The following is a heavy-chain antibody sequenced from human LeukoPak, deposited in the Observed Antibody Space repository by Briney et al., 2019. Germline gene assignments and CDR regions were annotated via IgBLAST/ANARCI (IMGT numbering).Heavy chain of an antibody. V-gene: IGHV4-30-2*01. CDR1: GGSISSGPYY. D-gene: IGHD3-10*02. J-gene: IGHJ2*01. CDR3: ARDIGLTTLGYFDL. Sequence: SETLSLTRTVSGGSISSGPYYWSWIRQHPGKGPEWIGYIYHSGRTYYLPSLESRVTISVDRSKNQFSLKLSSVTAADTAVYYCARDIGLTTLGYFDLWGRGTLVTVSS. CDR2: IYHSGRT.